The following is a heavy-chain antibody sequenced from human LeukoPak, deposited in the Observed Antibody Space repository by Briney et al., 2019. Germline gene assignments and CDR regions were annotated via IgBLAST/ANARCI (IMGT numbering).Heavy chain of an antibody. V-gene: IGHV1-18*01. CDR1: GYTFTSYG. CDR3: ARPPRWFGESKDTAMAHFDY. Sequence: GASVKVSCKASGYTFTSYGIRWVRQAPGQGLEWMGWISAYNGNTNYAQKLQGRVTMTTDTSTSTAYMELRSLRSDDTAVYYCARPPRWFGESKDTAMAHFDYWGQGTLVTVSS. D-gene: IGHD5-18*01. CDR2: ISAYNGNT. J-gene: IGHJ4*02.